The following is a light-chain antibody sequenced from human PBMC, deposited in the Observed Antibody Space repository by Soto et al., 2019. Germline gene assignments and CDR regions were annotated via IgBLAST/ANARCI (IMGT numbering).Light chain of an antibody. Sequence: DIQMTQSPSSLSASVGDRVTITCRASQGISSYLNWYQQKPGHAPKLLIYAASSLQSGVPSRFIGGGSGTDFTLTVSSLQPEDFATYYCQHSFSSPYAFGQGTKLEIK. V-gene: IGKV1-39*01. CDR3: QHSFSSPYA. CDR1: QGISSY. J-gene: IGKJ2*01. CDR2: AAS.